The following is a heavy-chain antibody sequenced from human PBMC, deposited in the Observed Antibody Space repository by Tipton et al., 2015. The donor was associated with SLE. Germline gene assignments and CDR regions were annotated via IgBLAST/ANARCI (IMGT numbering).Heavy chain of an antibody. D-gene: IGHD6-6*01. CDR1: GGSISSYY. CDR2: INHSGST. CDR3: ARAPYSSSSYFFDY. Sequence: TLSLTCTVSGGSISSYYWSWIRQPPGKGLEWIGEINHSGSTNYNPSLKSRVTISVDTSKNQFSLKLSSVTAADTAVYYCARAPYSSSSYFFDYWGQGTLVTVSS. V-gene: IGHV4-34*01. J-gene: IGHJ4*02.